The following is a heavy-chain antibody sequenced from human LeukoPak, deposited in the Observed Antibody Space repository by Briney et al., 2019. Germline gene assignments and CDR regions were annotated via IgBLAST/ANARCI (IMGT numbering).Heavy chain of an antibody. J-gene: IGHJ4*02. CDR2: MYYNGSP. CDR1: GDSINNYY. Sequence: SETLSLTCTVSGDSINNYYWSWIRQPPGKGLEWIGYMYYNGSPNYNPSLKSRVTISVNRSKKQFSLKLTSVTAADTAVYYCAGQTIAARHRGYYFDYWGQGTLVTVSS. V-gene: IGHV4-59*03. D-gene: IGHD6-6*01. CDR3: AGQTIAARHRGYYFDY.